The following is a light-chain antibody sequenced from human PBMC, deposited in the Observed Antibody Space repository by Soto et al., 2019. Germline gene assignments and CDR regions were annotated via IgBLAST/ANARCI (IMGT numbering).Light chain of an antibody. CDR2: GAS. CDR1: QSVGTN. J-gene: IGKJ1*01. Sequence: EIVLTQSPATLSVSPGEGATLSCRASQSVGTNLAWYRQKPGQAPRLLIYGASTRAAGIPARFSGSGSGTEFTLTISSLQSEDFAVYHCQQYTNVPPWTFGQGTTVYIK. CDR3: QQYTNVPPWT. V-gene: IGKV3-15*01.